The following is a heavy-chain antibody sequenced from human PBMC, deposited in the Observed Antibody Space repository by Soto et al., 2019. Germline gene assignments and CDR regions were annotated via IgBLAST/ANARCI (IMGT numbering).Heavy chain of an antibody. J-gene: IGHJ4*02. Sequence: PAETLSLTCTVSGASISSYFWGWIRQPPGKGLEWIGYIYYSGSTNYNPSLKGRVTISVDTSKNQFSLKLSSVTAADTAVYYCAREGVVGEFVYWGLGTLVTVSS. V-gene: IGHV4-59*01. CDR1: GASISSYF. CDR2: IYYSGST. D-gene: IGHD2-2*01. CDR3: AREGVVGEFVY.